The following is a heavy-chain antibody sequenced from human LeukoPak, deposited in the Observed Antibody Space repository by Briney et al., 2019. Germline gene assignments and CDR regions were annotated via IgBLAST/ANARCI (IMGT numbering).Heavy chain of an antibody. CDR3: ARAPGVQLLYYFDY. D-gene: IGHD5-18*01. Sequence: GASAKVSCKASGYTFTGYYMHWVRQAPGQGLEWMGWINPNSGGTNYAQKFQGRVTMTRDTSISTAYMELGRLRSDDTAVYYCARAPGVQLLYYFDYWGQGTLVTVSS. V-gene: IGHV1-2*02. J-gene: IGHJ4*02. CDR2: INPNSGGT. CDR1: GYTFTGYY.